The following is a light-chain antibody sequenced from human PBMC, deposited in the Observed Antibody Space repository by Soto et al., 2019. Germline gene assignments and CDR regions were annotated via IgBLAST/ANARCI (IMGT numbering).Light chain of an antibody. V-gene: IGKV3-11*01. CDR2: DAS. CDR3: QQRSNWPPT. CDR1: QSVSSY. J-gene: IGKJ4*01. Sequence: EIVFTQSPATLSLSPGERATLSCRASQSVSSYLAWYQQKPGQAPRLLIYDASNRATGIPARFSGSGSGTDFTLTISSLEPEDFAVYYCQQRSNWPPTFGRGTKVDIK.